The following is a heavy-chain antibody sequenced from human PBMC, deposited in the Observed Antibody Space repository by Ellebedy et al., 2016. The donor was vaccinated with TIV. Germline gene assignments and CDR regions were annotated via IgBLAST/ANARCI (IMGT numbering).Heavy chain of an antibody. CDR3: AGMEGANFAFDI. CDR1: GDGASMISHY. J-gene: IGHJ3*02. V-gene: IGHV4-4*07. CDR2: IYFSGGT. Sequence: MPSETLSLTSTVFGDGASMISHYWSWIRQPAGKGLEWVGRIYFSGGTNYNPSLESRLTMSVDTSKNQFSLNLSSVTAADTAVYYCAGMEGANFAFDIWGQGTMVTVSS. D-gene: IGHD4/OR15-4a*01.